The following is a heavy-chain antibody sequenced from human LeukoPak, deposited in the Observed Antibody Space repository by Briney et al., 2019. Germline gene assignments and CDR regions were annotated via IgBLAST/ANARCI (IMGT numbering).Heavy chain of an antibody. J-gene: IGHJ4*02. V-gene: IGHV4-34*01. CDR1: GGSFGGYY. D-gene: IGHD6-19*01. Sequence: SETLSLTCAVYGGSFGGYYWNWIRQPPGKGLEWIGEISDSGSTNYNPSLMSRVTISLDTSKKQFSLKVNSVTAADTAVYYCARFAAVAGTFDYWGQGTLVTVS. CDR2: ISDSGST. CDR3: ARFAAVAGTFDY.